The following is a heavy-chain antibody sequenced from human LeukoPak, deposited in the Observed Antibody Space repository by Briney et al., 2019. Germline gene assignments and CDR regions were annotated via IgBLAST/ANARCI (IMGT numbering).Heavy chain of an antibody. D-gene: IGHD1-26*01. Sequence: GGSLRLSCAASGFTVSSNFMSWVRQAPGKGLEWVSVIYSGGSTYYADSVKGRFTISRDNSKNTLYLQMNSLRAEDTAVYYCARAYYSGTYSDAFDIWGQGTMVTVSS. CDR1: GFTVSSNF. CDR2: IYSGGST. J-gene: IGHJ3*02. CDR3: ARAYYSGTYSDAFDI. V-gene: IGHV3-66*01.